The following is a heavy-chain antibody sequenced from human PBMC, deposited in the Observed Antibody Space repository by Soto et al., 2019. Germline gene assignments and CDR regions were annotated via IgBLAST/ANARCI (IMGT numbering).Heavy chain of an antibody. CDR3: ARAGSDYGDYFDY. J-gene: IGHJ4*02. V-gene: IGHV3-74*01. Sequence: GGSLRLSCAASGFTFSSYWMHWVRQAPGKGLVWVSRINSDGSSTSYADSVKGRFTISRDNAKNTLYLQMNRLRAEDTDVYYCARAGSDYGDYFDYWGQGTLVTVSS. D-gene: IGHD4-17*01. CDR1: GFTFSSYW. CDR2: INSDGSST.